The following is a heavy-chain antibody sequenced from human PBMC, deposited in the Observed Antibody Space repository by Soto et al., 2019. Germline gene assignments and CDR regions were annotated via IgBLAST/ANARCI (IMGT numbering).Heavy chain of an antibody. CDR2: IYYSGST. Sequence: PSETLSLTCTVSGGSISSGDYYWSWIRQPPGKGLEWIGYIYYSGSTYYNPSLKSRVTISVDTSKNQFSLKLSSVTAADTAVYYCARAFDTSDYGFDPWGQGTLVTVS. D-gene: IGHD4-17*01. CDR1: GGSISSGDYY. V-gene: IGHV4-30-4*01. CDR3: ARAFDTSDYGFDP. J-gene: IGHJ5*02.